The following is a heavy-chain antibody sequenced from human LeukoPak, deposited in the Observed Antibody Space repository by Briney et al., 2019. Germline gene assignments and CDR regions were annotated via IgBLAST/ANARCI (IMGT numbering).Heavy chain of an antibody. CDR1: GGTFSSYA. V-gene: IGHV1-18*01. CDR3: ARGPTGRLDY. Sequence: GSSVKVSCKASGGTFSSYAISWVRQAPGQGLEWMGRISAYNGNTNYAQKLQGRVTMTTDTSTSTAYMELRSLRSDDTAVYYCARGPTGRLDYWGQGTLVTVSS. CDR2: ISAYNGNT. D-gene: IGHD6-6*01. J-gene: IGHJ4*02.